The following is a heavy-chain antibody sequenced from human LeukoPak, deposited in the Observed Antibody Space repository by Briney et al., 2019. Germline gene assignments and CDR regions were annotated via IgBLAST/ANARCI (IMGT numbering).Heavy chain of an antibody. CDR1: GGSISSYY. V-gene: IGHV4-59*08. CDR2: IYYSGST. Sequence: SETPSLTCTVSGGSISSYYWSWIRQPPGKGLEWVGYIYYSGSTNYNPSLKSRVTISVDTSKNQFSLKLSSVTAADTAVYYCARQRMVREVIFPFDPWGQGTLVTVSS. D-gene: IGHD3-10*01. CDR3: ARQRMVREVIFPFDP. J-gene: IGHJ5*02.